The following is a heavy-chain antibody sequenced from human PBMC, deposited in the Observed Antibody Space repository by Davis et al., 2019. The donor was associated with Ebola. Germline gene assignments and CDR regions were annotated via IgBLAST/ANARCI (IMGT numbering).Heavy chain of an antibody. Sequence: GESLKISCAASGFTFSSFWMSWVRQVPGKGLEWVANIKEDGSEKNYVDSVKGRFTISRDNAKNSLHLQLNNLRDEDTSLFYCARGVVGPQREDAFDIWGQGTMVTVSS. D-gene: IGHD1-26*01. CDR3: ARGVVGPQREDAFDI. CDR1: GFTFSSFW. J-gene: IGHJ3*02. V-gene: IGHV3-7*01. CDR2: IKEDGSEK.